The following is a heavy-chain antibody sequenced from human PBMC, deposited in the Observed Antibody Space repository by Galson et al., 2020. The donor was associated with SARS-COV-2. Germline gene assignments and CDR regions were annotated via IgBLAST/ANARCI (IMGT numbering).Heavy chain of an antibody. CDR2: IYYSGST. V-gene: IGHV4-39*07. CDR3: ARLRATLNWFDP. CDR1: GGSISSSSYY. J-gene: IGHJ5*02. Sequence: TCTVSGGSISSSSYYWGWIRQPPGKGLEWIGSIYYSGSTYYNPSLKSRVTISVDTSKNQFSLKLSSVTAADTAVYYCARLRATLNWFDPWGQGTLVTVSS.